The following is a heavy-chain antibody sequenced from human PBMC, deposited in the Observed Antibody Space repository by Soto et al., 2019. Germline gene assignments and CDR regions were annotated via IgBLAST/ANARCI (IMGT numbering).Heavy chain of an antibody. CDR3: VKGVRQPDF. D-gene: IGHD1-1*01. V-gene: IGHV3-11*06. Sequence: GGSLRLSCAASGFTFSDYYMSWIRQAPGRGLEWVSYISSSSGGTNYADSMKGRFTISRDNAKNSLYLQMNGLRAEDTAVYYCVKGVRQPDFWGRGTLVTVSS. CDR2: ISSSSGGT. J-gene: IGHJ4*02. CDR1: GFTFSDYY.